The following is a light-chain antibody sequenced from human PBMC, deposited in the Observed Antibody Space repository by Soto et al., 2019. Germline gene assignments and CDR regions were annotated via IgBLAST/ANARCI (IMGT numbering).Light chain of an antibody. CDR1: SSNIGPNY. V-gene: IGLV1-47*02. J-gene: IGLJ2*01. CDR3: AAWDDSLRAVV. CDR2: SNN. Sequence: QSVLTQPLSASGTPGQRITISCSGSSSNIGPNYVYWYQQLPGTAPKLLIFSNNQRPSGDPDRLSGSKSGTSASLAISGLRSEDEAEYYCAAWDDSLRAVVFGGGTKLTVL.